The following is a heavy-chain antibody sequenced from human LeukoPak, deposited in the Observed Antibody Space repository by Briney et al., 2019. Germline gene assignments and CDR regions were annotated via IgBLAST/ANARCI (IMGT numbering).Heavy chain of an antibody. Sequence: PSETLSLTCTVSGGSISSSSYYWGWIRQPPGKGLEWIGEINHSGSTNYNPSLKSRVTISVDTSKNQFSLKLSSVTAADTAVYYCARGLSIVGATYYFDYWGQGTLVTVSS. V-gene: IGHV4-39*07. CDR3: ARGLSIVGATYYFDY. CDR1: GGSISSSSYY. D-gene: IGHD1-26*01. J-gene: IGHJ4*02. CDR2: INHSGST.